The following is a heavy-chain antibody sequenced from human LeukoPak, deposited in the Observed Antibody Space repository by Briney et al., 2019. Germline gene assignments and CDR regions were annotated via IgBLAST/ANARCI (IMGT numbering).Heavy chain of an antibody. D-gene: IGHD2-15*01. CDR2: INHSGST. J-gene: IGHJ1*01. CDR3: ARVGGLSYCSGGSCRKYFQH. CDR1: GGSFSGYY. V-gene: IGHV4-34*01. Sequence: SETLSLTCAVYGGSFSGYYWSWIRQPPGKGLEWIGEINHSGSTNYNPSLKSRVTISVDTSKNQFSLKLSSVTAVDTAVYYCARVGGLSYCSGGSCRKYFQHWGQGTLVTVSS.